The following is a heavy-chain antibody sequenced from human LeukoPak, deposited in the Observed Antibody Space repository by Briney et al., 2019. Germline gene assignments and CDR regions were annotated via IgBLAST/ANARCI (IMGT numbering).Heavy chain of an antibody. D-gene: IGHD2-2*01. Sequence: SETLSLTCTVSGGSISSGGYYWSWIRQHPGKGLEWVGYIYYSGSTYYNPSLKSRVTISVDTSKNQFSLKLSSVTAADTAVYYCVRGGGKGVVPAATKYYFDYWGQGTLVTVSS. CDR3: VRGGGKGVVPAATKYYFDY. CDR1: GGSISSGGYY. V-gene: IGHV4-31*03. CDR2: IYYSGST. J-gene: IGHJ4*02.